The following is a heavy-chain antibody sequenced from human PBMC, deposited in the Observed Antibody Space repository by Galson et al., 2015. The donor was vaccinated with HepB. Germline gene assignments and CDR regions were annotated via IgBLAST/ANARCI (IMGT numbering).Heavy chain of an antibody. CDR2: IFIGGKT. D-gene: IGHD3-22*01. CDR1: GFIVSDNY. Sequence: SLRLSCAASGFIVSDNYMNWVRQAPGRGLEWVSVIFIGGKTYYADSVKGRFTISRDKSKNTLHLQMNSLRPEDTALYYCARGLSSAHYPYWYFDLWGRGTPVTVSS. CDR3: ARGLSSAHYPYWYFDL. V-gene: IGHV3-53*01. J-gene: IGHJ2*01.